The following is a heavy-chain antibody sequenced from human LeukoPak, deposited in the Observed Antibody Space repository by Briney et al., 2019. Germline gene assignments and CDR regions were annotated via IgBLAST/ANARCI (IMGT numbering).Heavy chain of an antibody. CDR1: LQTLTDLS. D-gene: IGHD6-6*01. CDR2: HDHEGGET. J-gene: IGHJ4*02. V-gene: IGHV1-24*01. CDR3: ARGTGSYSSSADY. Sequence: GAAVKVSRQRSLQTLTDLSPHAVRPTPGGGLDGRGGHDHEGGETIYAQKFQGRVTMTEDTSTDTAYMELSSLRSEDTAVYYCARGTGSYSSSADYWGQGTLVSVSS.